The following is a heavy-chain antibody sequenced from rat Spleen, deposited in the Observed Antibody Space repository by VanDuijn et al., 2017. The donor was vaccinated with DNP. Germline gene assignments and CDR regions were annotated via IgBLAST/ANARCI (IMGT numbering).Heavy chain of an antibody. CDR3: ARDIGRGFDY. D-gene: IGHD1-12*02. Sequence: EVQLVESGGGLVQPGKSLKLSCVASGFTFNGYWMFWIRQAPGKGLEWVASISTDGGSTYYPDSVKGRFTISRDNAENTLYLQMNSLRSEDTATYYCARDIGRGFDYWGQGVMVTVSS. CDR1: GFTFNGYW. V-gene: IGHV5-58*01. CDR2: ISTDGGST. J-gene: IGHJ2*01.